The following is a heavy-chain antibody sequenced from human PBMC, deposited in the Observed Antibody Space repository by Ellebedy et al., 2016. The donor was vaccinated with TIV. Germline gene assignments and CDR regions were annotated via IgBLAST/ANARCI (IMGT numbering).Heavy chain of an antibody. CDR3: AREDRYGDSNFDY. V-gene: IGHV4-30-4*01. CDR1: GGSISSGDYY. D-gene: IGHD4-17*01. Sequence: SETLSLXCTVSGGSISSGDYYWSWIRQPPGKGLEWIGYIYYSGSTYYNPSLKSRVTISVDTSKNQFSLKLSSVTAADTAVYYCAREDRYGDSNFDYWGQGTLVTVSS. J-gene: IGHJ4*02. CDR2: IYYSGST.